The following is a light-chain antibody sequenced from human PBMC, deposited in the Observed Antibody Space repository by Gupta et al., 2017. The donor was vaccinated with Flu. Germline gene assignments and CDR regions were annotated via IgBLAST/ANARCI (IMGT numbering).Light chain of an antibody. CDR3: QQYDSYPQT. CDR1: QGISSY. CDR2: AAS. J-gene: IGKJ1*01. Sequence: TGDRVTITCRASQGISSYLAWYQQKPGKAPKLLIYAASTLQSGVPSRFSGSGSGTDFTLTISCLQSEDFATYYCQQYDSYPQTFGEGTKVEIK. V-gene: IGKV1-8*01.